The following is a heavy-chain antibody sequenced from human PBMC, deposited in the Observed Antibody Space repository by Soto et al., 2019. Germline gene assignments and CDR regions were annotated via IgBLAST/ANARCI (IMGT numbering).Heavy chain of an antibody. D-gene: IGHD3-16*01. CDR2: IYYSGST. Sequence: SETLSLTCTVSGGSVSSGSYYWSWIRQPPGKGLEWIGYIYYSGSTNYNPSLKSRVTISVDTSKNQFSLKLSSVTAADTAVYYCARLRFLGGMDVWGQGTTVTVSS. CDR1: GGSVSSGSYY. CDR3: ARLRFLGGMDV. J-gene: IGHJ6*02. V-gene: IGHV4-61*01.